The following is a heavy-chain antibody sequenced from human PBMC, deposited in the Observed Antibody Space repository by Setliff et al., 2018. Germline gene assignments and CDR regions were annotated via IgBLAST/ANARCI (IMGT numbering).Heavy chain of an antibody. CDR3: ARDGVGVGATDFDY. D-gene: IGHD1-26*01. J-gene: IGHJ4*02. V-gene: IGHV7-4-1*02. CDR1: GYTFTSYA. Sequence: ASVKVSCKASGYTFTSYAMNWVRQAPGQGLEWMGWINTNTGNPTYAQGFTGRFVFSLDTSVSTAYLQISSLRAEDMGVYYCARDGVGVGATDFDYWGQGTLVTVSS. CDR2: INTNTGNP.